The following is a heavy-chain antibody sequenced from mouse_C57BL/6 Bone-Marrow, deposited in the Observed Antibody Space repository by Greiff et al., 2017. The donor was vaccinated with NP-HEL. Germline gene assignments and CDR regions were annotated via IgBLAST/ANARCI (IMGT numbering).Heavy chain of an antibody. CDR2: IYPRSGYT. V-gene: IGHV1-81*01. D-gene: IGHD2-12*01. Sequence: QVQLQQSGAELARPGASVKLSCKASGYTFTSYGISWVKQRTGQGLEWIGEIYPRSGYTYYNEKFKGQATLTADKSSSTAYMGLRSLTSEDYAVYFCARADDDYWGQGTTLTVSS. J-gene: IGHJ2*01. CDR1: GYTFTSYG. CDR3: ARADDDY.